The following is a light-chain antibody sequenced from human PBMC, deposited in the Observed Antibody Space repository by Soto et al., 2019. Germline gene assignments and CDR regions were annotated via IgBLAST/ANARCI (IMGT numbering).Light chain of an antibody. CDR3: GTWDTSLSAGV. J-gene: IGLJ2*01. Sequence: QSVLTQPPSVSAAPGQKVTISCSGSTSNIGNKYVSWYQQVPGTAPKLLIYDNNKRPSGIPDRFSGSKSGTSATLGITGLQTGDDADYYCGTWDTSLSAGVFGGGTKLTVL. V-gene: IGLV1-51*01. CDR1: TSNIGNKY. CDR2: DNN.